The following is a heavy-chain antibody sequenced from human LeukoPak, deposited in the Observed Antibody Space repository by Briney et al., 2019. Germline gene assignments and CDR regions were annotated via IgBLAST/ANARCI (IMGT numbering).Heavy chain of an antibody. CDR1: GFTFDNYA. V-gene: IGHV3-23*01. J-gene: IGHJ4*02. Sequence: PGGSLRLSCAASGFTFDNYAMTWVRQAPGKGLEWVSGISGSGDNTYYADSVKGRFTISRDNSKNTLYLQMNSLRAEDTAVYYCARPRAGYYFDYWGQGTLVTVSS. CDR3: ARPRAGYYFDY. CDR2: ISGSGDNT.